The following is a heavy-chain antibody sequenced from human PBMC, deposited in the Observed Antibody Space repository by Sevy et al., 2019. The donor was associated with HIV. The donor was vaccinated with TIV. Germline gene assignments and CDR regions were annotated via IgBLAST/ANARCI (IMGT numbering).Heavy chain of an antibody. V-gene: IGHV3-7*01. Sequence: GGSLRLSCAASGFTLSKYWMSWVRQAPGKGLEWGANINQDGSAKYYVDSVKGRFTISRDNGKNSLYLQMNSLRAEDTAVYYCARETGSSHFDYWGQGTLVTVSS. J-gene: IGHJ4*02. CDR2: INQDGSAK. CDR3: ARETGSSHFDY. D-gene: IGHD3-10*01. CDR1: GFTLSKYW.